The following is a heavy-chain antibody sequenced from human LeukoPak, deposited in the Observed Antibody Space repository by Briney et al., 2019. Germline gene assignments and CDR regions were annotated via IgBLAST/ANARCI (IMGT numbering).Heavy chain of an antibody. Sequence: ASVKVSCKASGYSFTGYYMHWVRQAPGQGLEWMGWINPNSGGTNYAQKFQGRVTMTRDTSISTAYMELSRLRSDDTAVYYCARGEGVWFGEPESPNDAFDIWGQGTMVTVSS. CDR1: GYSFTGYY. D-gene: IGHD3-10*01. CDR3: ARGEGVWFGEPESPNDAFDI. V-gene: IGHV1-2*02. CDR2: INPNSGGT. J-gene: IGHJ3*02.